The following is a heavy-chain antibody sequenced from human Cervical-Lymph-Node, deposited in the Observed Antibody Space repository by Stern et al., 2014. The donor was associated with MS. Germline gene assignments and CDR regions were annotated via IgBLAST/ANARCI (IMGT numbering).Heavy chain of an antibody. Sequence: QMQLVQSGAEVKKPGASVKISCKTSGYTFNAYYLHWVRQTPGEGLEWMGRVNPNSGGTNVAQKFQGRVIMTRDTSINTTHLEVTGLTSDDTAVASGSYYSDLLDYWGQGTLVTVSS. CDR3: SYYSDLLDY. V-gene: IGHV1-2*06. D-gene: IGHD3-10*01. CDR2: VNPNSGGT. J-gene: IGHJ4*02. CDR1: GYTFNAYY.